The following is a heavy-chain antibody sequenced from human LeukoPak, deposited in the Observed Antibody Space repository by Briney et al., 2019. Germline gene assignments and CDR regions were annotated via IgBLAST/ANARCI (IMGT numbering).Heavy chain of an antibody. V-gene: IGHV3-20*04. CDR2: INWNGGST. CDR1: GFTFDDYG. D-gene: IGHD6-19*01. Sequence: PGGSLRLSCAASGFTFDDYGMSWARQAPGKGLEWVSGINWNGGSTGYADSVKGRFTISRDNAKNSLYLQMNSLRAEDTALYYCARDWATLAVAGGGFDYWGQGTLVTVSS. J-gene: IGHJ4*02. CDR3: ARDWATLAVAGGGFDY.